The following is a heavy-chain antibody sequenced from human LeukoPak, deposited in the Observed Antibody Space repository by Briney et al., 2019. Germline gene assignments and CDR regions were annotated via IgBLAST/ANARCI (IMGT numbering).Heavy chain of an antibody. CDR3: ARGPEMGSSWTFDY. J-gene: IGHJ4*02. CDR1: GGSISSYY. D-gene: IGHD6-13*01. V-gene: IGHV4-59*01. Sequence: PSETLSLTCTVSGGSISSYYWSWIRQPPGKGLEWIGYIYYSGSTNYNPSLKSRVTISVDTSKNQFSLKLSSVTAADTAVYYCARGPEMGSSWTFDYWAREPWSPSPQ. CDR2: IYYSGST.